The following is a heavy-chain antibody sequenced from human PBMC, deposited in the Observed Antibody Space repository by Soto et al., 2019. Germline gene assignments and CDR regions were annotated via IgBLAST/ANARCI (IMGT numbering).Heavy chain of an antibody. CDR2: ISAYNGNT. V-gene: IGHV1-18*01. CDR3: ARALRRITIFGFDY. CDR1: GYTFTSYG. J-gene: IGHJ4*02. D-gene: IGHD3-3*01. Sequence: ASVKVSCXASGYTFTSYGISWVRQAPGQGLEWMGWISAYNGNTNYAQKLQGRVTMTTDTSTSTAYMELRSLRSDDTAVYYCARALRRITIFGFDYWGQGTLVTVSS.